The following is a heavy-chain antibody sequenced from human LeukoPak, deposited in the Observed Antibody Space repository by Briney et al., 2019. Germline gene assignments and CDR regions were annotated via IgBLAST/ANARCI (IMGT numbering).Heavy chain of an antibody. D-gene: IGHD2-2*01. CDR1: GGSISSSNW. V-gene: IGHV4-4*02. Sequence: PSETLSLTCAVSGGSISSSNWWSWVRQPPGKGLEWIGEIYHSGSTNYNPSLKSRVTISVDTSKNQFSLKLSSVTAADTAVYYCARYHLLSSNDCWGQGTLVTVSS. J-gene: IGHJ4*02. CDR3: ARYHLLSSNDC. CDR2: IYHSGST.